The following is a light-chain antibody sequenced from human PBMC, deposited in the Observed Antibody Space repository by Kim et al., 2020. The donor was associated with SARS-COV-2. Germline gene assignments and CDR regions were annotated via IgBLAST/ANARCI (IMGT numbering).Light chain of an antibody. CDR3: QKCDSAPWT. CDR1: QDISNY. CDR2: AAS. Sequence: GSVGDRVTIPGRASQDISNYLAWFQLKPGKAPKLLIYAASALQPGVPSRFSGSGSGTDFTLTVTSLQPEDVATYYCQKCDSAPWTFGQGTKLDIK. J-gene: IGKJ1*01. V-gene: IGKV1-27*01.